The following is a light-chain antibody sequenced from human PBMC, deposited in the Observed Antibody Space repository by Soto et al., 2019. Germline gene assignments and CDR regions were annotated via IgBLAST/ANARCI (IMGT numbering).Light chain of an antibody. J-gene: IGKJ1*01. CDR2: GAS. CDR1: QSVSSN. Sequence: EILLSPPPATPSVSPGERATPSSRASQSVSSNLAWYQQKPGQAPRLLIYGASTRATGIPARFSGSGSGTEFTLTISSLQSEDFAVYYCQQYNNWPRTFGQGNKVDIK. V-gene: IGKV3-15*01. CDR3: QQYNNWPRT.